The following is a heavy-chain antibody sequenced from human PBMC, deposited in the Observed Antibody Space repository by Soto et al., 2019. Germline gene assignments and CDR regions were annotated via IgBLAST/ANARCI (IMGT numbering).Heavy chain of an antibody. D-gene: IGHD3-16*01. CDR2: VHSSGIT. Sequence: SETLSLTCTVSGGSVSNDNFYWSWIRQPPGKGLEWIGYVHSSGITNYNPSLKRRVTISVVTSRNQFSLRLSSVIAADTAVYYCARGLTMGQLPSHFDHWGQGTLVTVSS. CDR1: GGSVSNDNFY. V-gene: IGHV4-61*01. J-gene: IGHJ5*02. CDR3: ARGLTMGQLPSHFDH.